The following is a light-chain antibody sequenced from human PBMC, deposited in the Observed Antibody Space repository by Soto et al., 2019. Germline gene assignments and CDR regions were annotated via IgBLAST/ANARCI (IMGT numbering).Light chain of an antibody. CDR1: QSVSSN. CDR2: GAS. Sequence: EIVMTQSPATLSVSPGERATLSCRASQSVSSNLAWYQQKPGQAPRLLIYGASTRATGIPARFSGCGSVTELTLTISSLQSEDFAVYFCQQYNNWPPPMFAFGQGTKLEIK. V-gene: IGKV3-15*01. J-gene: IGKJ2*01. CDR3: QQYNNWPPPMFA.